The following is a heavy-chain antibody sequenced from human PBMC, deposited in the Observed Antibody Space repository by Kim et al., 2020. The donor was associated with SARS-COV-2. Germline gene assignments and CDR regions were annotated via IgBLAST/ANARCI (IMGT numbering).Heavy chain of an antibody. D-gene: IGHD2-15*01. Sequence: GKGRFTISRDNSKNTLYLQMNNLRAEDTAVYHCAKERRKYCSGGSCHLEYWGQGTLVTVSS. CDR3: AKERRKYCSGGSCHLEY. J-gene: IGHJ4*02. V-gene: IGHV3-33*06.